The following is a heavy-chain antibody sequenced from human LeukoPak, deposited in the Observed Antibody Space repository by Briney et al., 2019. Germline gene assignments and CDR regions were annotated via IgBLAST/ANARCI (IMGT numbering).Heavy chain of an antibody. V-gene: IGHV4-4*07. CDR2: IQISGST. D-gene: IGHD2-2*01. CDR1: GGSISSYY. CDR3: ARDLCSSTSCYLPYFDY. Sequence: SETLSLTCTVSGGSISSYYWNWIRQPAGKGLEWIGRIQISGSTNYNPSLKSRVTMSVDTSKNQFSLKLSSVTAADTAVYYCARDLCSSTSCYLPYFDYWGQGALVTVSS. J-gene: IGHJ4*02.